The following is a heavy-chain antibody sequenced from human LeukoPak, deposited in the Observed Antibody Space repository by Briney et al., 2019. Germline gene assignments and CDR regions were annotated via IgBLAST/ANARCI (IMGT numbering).Heavy chain of an antibody. J-gene: IGHJ4*02. CDR3: ARGPTRYYFDY. CDR2: FYSSGST. CDR1: GGSISSYY. V-gene: IGHV4-59*01. Sequence: SETLSLTCTVYGGSISSYYWSWIRQPPGKGLEWIGYFYSSGSTSYNPSLKSRVTISLDTSKNQFSLRLSSVTAADTAVYYCARGPTRYYFDYWGQGTQVTVSS.